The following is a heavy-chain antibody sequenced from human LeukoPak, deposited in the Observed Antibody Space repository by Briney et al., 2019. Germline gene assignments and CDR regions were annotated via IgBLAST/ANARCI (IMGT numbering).Heavy chain of an antibody. Sequence: KTGGSLRLSCAASGFTFSSYSMNWVRQAPGKGLEWVSSISSSSSYIYYADSVKGRFTVSRDNAKNSLYLQMNSLRAEGTAVYYCARVYYDSSGYYQLDYWGQGTLVTVSS. CDR1: GFTFSSYS. D-gene: IGHD3-22*01. J-gene: IGHJ4*02. CDR2: ISSSSSYI. V-gene: IGHV3-21*01. CDR3: ARVYYDSSGYYQLDY.